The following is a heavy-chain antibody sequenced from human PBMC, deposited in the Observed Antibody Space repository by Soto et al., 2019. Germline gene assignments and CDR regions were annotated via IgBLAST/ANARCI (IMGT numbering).Heavy chain of an antibody. Sequence: GASVKVSCKASGYTFTSYGISWVRQAPGQGLEWMGWISAYNGNTNYAQKLQGRVTMTTDTSTSTAYMELRSLRSDDTAVYYCARSGYYDSSGYPLDYWGQGTLVTVSS. CDR1: GYTFTSYG. D-gene: IGHD3-22*01. V-gene: IGHV1-18*01. J-gene: IGHJ4*02. CDR2: ISAYNGNT. CDR3: ARSGYYDSSGYPLDY.